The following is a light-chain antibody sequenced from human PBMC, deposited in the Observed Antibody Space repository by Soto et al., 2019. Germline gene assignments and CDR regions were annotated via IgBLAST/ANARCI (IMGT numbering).Light chain of an antibody. Sequence: ENVLTQSPSTLSLSPGERATLSCRASQSVSSNFLAWYQQKPGQAPRLLIYDASNRATGIPARFSGSGSGTDFTLTISSLEPEDFAVYYCQQRSNWPSLTFGQGTRLEI. J-gene: IGKJ5*01. V-gene: IGKV3D-20*02. CDR1: QSVSSNF. CDR2: DAS. CDR3: QQRSNWPSLT.